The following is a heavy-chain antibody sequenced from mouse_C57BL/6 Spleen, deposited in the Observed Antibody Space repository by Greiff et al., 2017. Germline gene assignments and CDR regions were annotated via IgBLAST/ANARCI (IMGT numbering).Heavy chain of an antibody. J-gene: IGHJ3*01. Sequence: QVQLQQPGAELVKPGASVKLSCKASGYTFTSYWMHWVKQRPGQGLEWVGMIHPNSGSTNYNEKFKSKATLTVDKSSSTAYMQLSSLTAEDSAVYYCAREGDYVYDGGAWFAYWGQGTLVTVSA. D-gene: IGHD2-2*01. CDR3: AREGDYVYDGGAWFAY. CDR2: IHPNSGST. V-gene: IGHV1-64*01. CDR1: GYTFTSYW.